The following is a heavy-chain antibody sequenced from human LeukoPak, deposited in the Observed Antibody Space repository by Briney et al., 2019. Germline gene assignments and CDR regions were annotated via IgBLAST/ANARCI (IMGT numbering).Heavy chain of an antibody. V-gene: IGHV4-34*01. CDR3: ARGLTTYYYDSSGYFFDY. CDR2: INHSGST. D-gene: IGHD3-22*01. J-gene: IGHJ4*02. CDR1: GGSFSGYY. Sequence: SETLSLTCAVYGGSFSGYYWSWTRQPPGKGLEWIGEINHSGSTNYNPSLKSRVTISVDTSKNQFSLKLSSVTAADTAVYYCARGLTTYYYDSSGYFFDYWGQGTLVTVSS.